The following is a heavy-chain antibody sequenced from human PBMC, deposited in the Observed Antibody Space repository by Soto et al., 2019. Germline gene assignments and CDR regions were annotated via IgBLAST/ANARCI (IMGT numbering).Heavy chain of an antibody. D-gene: IGHD3-10*01. J-gene: IGHJ4*02. V-gene: IGHV1-3*01. Sequence: GASVKVSCKASGYTFTSYAMHWVRQAPGQRLEWMGWINAGNGNTKYSQKFQGRVTITRDTSASTAYMELSSLRSEDTAGYYCARDMGFGLSDYWGQGTLVTVSS. CDR3: ARDMGFGLSDY. CDR1: GYTFTSYA. CDR2: INAGNGNT.